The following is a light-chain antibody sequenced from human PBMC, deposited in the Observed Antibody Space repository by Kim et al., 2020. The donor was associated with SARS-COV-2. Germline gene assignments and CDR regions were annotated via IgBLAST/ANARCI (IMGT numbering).Light chain of an antibody. CDR3: AAWDDSLNGLV. Sequence: QSVLTQPPSASGTPGQRVTISCSGSSSNNGSNTVNWYQQLPGTAPKLLIYSNNQRPSGVPDRFSGSKSGTAASLASSGLQSEDEADYYCAAWDDSLNGLVFGGGTQLTVL. V-gene: IGLV1-44*01. CDR1: SSNNGSNT. J-gene: IGLJ2*01. CDR2: SNN.